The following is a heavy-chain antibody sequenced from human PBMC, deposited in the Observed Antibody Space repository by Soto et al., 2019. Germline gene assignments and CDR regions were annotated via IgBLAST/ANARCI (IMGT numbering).Heavy chain of an antibody. Sequence: PSETLSLTCTVSGGSVSSYYWSWIRQPPGKGLEWIGYIYYSGSTNYNPSLKSRVTISVDTSKNQFSLKLSSVTAADTAVYYCARGHYDILTGYYPHYNWFDPWGQGTPVTVSS. CDR3: ARGHYDILTGYYPHYNWFDP. CDR1: GGSVSSYY. V-gene: IGHV4-59*02. D-gene: IGHD3-9*01. J-gene: IGHJ5*02. CDR2: IYYSGST.